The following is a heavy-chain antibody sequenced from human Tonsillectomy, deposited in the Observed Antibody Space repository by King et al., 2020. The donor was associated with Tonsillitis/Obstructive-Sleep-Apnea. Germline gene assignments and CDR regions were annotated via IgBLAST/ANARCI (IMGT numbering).Heavy chain of an antibody. J-gene: IGHJ3*02. V-gene: IGHV2-5*02. D-gene: IGHD3-10*01. Sequence: TLKESGPTLVKPTQTLTLTCTFSGFSLSTGRVGVGWIRQPPGKALEWLALSYWDDDKHYSPSLKSRLTITKDTSKNQVVLTMTNMDPVDTATYYCARGSYDSDAFDIWGQGTMVTVSS. CDR1: GFSLSTGRVG. CDR2: SYWDDDK. CDR3: ARGSYDSDAFDI.